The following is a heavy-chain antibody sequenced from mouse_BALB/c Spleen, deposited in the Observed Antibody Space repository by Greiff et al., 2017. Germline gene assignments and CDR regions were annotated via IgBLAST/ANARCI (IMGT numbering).Heavy chain of an antibody. J-gene: IGHJ1*01. CDR2: IWSGGST. Sequence: QVQLKESGPGLVQPSQSLSITCTVSGFSLTSYGVHWVRQSPGKGLEWLGVIWSGGSTDYNAAFISRLSISKDNSKSQVFFKMNSLQANDTAIYYCARSYYYGSSRWYFDVWGAGTTVTVSS. CDR3: ARSYYYGSSRWYFDV. D-gene: IGHD1-1*01. V-gene: IGHV2-2*02. CDR1: GFSLTSYG.